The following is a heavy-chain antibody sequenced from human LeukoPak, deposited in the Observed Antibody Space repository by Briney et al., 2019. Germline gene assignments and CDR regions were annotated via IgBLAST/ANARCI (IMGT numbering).Heavy chain of an antibody. Sequence: GESLKIPCKGSGYSFTSYWIGWVRQMPGKGLEWMGIIYPGGSDTRYSPSFQGQVTISADKSISTAYLQWSSLKASDTAMYYCARLRYSSGWYYFDYWGQGTLVTVSS. J-gene: IGHJ4*02. CDR1: GYSFTSYW. D-gene: IGHD6-19*01. V-gene: IGHV5-51*01. CDR3: ARLRYSSGWYYFDY. CDR2: IYPGGSDT.